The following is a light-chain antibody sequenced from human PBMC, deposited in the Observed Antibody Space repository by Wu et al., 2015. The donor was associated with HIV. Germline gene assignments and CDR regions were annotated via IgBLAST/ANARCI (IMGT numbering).Light chain of an antibody. Sequence: EIVMTQSPATLSVSPGERATLSCRASQTVGSNLAXYQQKPGQTPRLLIYGASTRATGIPARFSGSGSGTAFTLTISSLQSEDFAVYYCQQYRDWSWTFGQGTKVEIK. J-gene: IGKJ1*01. CDR2: GAS. CDR3: QQYRDWSWT. V-gene: IGKV3-15*01. CDR1: QTVGSN.